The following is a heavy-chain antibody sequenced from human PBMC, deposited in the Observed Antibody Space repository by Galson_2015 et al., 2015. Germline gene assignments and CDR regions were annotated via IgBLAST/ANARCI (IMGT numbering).Heavy chain of an antibody. V-gene: IGHV1-69*13. CDR2: IIPIFGTA. Sequence: SVKVSCKASGGTFSSYAISWVRQAPGQGLEWMGGIIPIFGTANYAQKFQGRVTITADESTSTAYMELSSLRSEDTAVYYCARVLYDSSGYYSGRWPYYFDYWGQGTLVTVSS. CDR1: GGTFSSYA. J-gene: IGHJ4*02. CDR3: ARVLYDSSGYYSGRWPYYFDY. D-gene: IGHD3-22*01.